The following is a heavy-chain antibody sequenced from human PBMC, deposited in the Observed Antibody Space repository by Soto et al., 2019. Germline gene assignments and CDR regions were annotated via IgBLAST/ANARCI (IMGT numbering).Heavy chain of an antibody. Sequence: QLVESGGGLIQPGESLKLSCAASGLSVSTNFMSWVRQAPGKGLEWLAVIYRGGKTFYADSVKGRFTISKDNSKNTLSLQMNSLRAEDTAVYYCTRDAPGERPYYFYYYGMDVWGQGTTVTVSS. CDR1: GLSVSTNF. CDR3: TRDAPGERPYYFYYYGMDV. V-gene: IGHV3-53*01. J-gene: IGHJ6*02. CDR2: IYRGGKT.